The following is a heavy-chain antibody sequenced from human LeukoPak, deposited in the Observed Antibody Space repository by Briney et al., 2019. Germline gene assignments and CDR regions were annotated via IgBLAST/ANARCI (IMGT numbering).Heavy chain of an antibody. D-gene: IGHD6-13*01. J-gene: IGHJ5*02. Sequence: SVKVSCKASGGTFSSYAISWVRQAPGQGLECMGGIIPIFGTANYAQKFQGRVTITADESTSTAYMELSSLRSEDTAVYYCARDQGQWAATGLHWFDPWGQGTLVTVSS. CDR3: ARDQGQWAATGLHWFDP. CDR2: IIPIFGTA. CDR1: GGTFSSYA. V-gene: IGHV1-69*13.